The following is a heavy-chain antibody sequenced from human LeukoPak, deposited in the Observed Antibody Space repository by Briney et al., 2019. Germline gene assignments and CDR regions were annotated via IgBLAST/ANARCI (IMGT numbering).Heavy chain of an antibody. V-gene: IGHV3-49*04. J-gene: IGHJ4*02. CDR2: IRSKAYGGTT. CDR1: GFTFGDYA. Sequence: GGSLRLSCTASGFTFGDYAMSWVRQAPGKGLEWVGFIRSKAYGGTTEYAASVKGRFTISRDDSKSIAYLQMNSLKTEDTAVYYCTREVDDYGRYYFDYWGQGTLVPVSS. D-gene: IGHD4-17*01. CDR3: TREVDDYGRYYFDY.